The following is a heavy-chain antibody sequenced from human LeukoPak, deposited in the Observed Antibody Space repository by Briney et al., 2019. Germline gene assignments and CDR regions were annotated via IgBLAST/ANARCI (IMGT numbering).Heavy chain of an antibody. V-gene: IGHV3-33*01. Sequence: GGSLRLSCVASGFTFSSYGMHWVRQVPGKGLEWVALIWYDGSNKYYSDSVKGRFTISRDNAQNSLYLQMTSLRAEDTAVYYCARDERYYDILTGYYLDAMDVWGQGTTVTVSS. CDR2: IWYDGSNK. CDR3: ARDERYYDILTGYYLDAMDV. CDR1: GFTFSSYG. J-gene: IGHJ6*02. D-gene: IGHD3-9*01.